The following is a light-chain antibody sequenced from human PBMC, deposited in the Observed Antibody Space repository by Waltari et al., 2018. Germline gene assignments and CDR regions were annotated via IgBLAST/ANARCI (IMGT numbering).Light chain of an antibody. CDR1: SRDVGAPTL. J-gene: IGLJ2*01. Sequence: QSALTQPASVSGSAGQSLTIYCTGTSRDVGAPTLISWYQQSPGKAPTLMISEVYKRPAGVSDRFSGSKSDNTASLTISGLQAEDEADYYCCSYAGRSTLVFGGGTKLTVL. CDR2: EVY. CDR3: CSYAGRSTLV. V-gene: IGLV2-23*02.